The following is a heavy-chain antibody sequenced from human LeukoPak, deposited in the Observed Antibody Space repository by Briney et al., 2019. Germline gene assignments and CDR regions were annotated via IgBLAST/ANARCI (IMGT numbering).Heavy chain of an antibody. D-gene: IGHD1-14*01. V-gene: IGHV4-59*08. Sequence: SETLSLTCTVSGGAISTYYWNWIRQPPGKGLEWIGSIYYSGTTFYNPSLKSRLTISLDTSKNKFFLILSSVTVADTAVYYCARGKVPDPWGQGTLVTVSS. CDR3: ARGKVPDP. CDR2: IYYSGTT. CDR1: GGAISTYY. J-gene: IGHJ5*02.